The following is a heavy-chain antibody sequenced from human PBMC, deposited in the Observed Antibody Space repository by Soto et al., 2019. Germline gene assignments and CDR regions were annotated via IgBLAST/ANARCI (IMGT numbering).Heavy chain of an antibody. CDR2: TYYRSNWSN. CDR3: ARAWAFGNTGRDLDY. V-gene: IGHV6-1*01. Sequence: QVQLQQSGPGLVKPSQTLSVTCAISGDSVSNNSAAWNWIRQSPSIGLEWLGRTYYRSNWSNDYAVSVKSRITINADTSKNQFSLHLNSVTPEDTAVYYCARAWAFGNTGRDLDYWGQGTLVTVAS. CDR1: GDSVSNNSAA. D-gene: IGHD3-16*01. J-gene: IGHJ4*02.